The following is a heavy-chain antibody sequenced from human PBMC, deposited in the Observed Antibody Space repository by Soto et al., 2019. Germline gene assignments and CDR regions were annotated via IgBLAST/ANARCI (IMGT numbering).Heavy chain of an antibody. J-gene: IGHJ4*02. D-gene: IGHD2-2*01. CDR3: ARYCISTSCATYYFDY. CDR1: GGSISSGDYY. CDR2: IYYSGST. V-gene: IGHV4-30-4*01. Sequence: SETLSLTCTVSGGSISSGDYYWSWIRQPPGKGLEWIGYIYYSGSTYYNPSLKSRVTISVDTSKNQFSLKLSSVTAADTAVHYCARYCISTSCATYYFDYWGQGTLVTVSS.